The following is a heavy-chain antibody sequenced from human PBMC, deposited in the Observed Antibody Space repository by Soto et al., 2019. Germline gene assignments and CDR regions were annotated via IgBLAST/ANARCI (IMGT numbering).Heavy chain of an antibody. CDR1: GGSISGNSYY. Sequence: PSETLSLTCTVSGGSISGNSYYWAWIRQPPGKGLEWIGNIYYSGSTYYNPSLKSRVTISVDTSKNQFSLKLSSVTAADTAVYYCAREHLIYGSGPLRAFDIWCQGTMVTVSS. D-gene: IGHD3-10*01. J-gene: IGHJ3*02. CDR2: IYYSGST. V-gene: IGHV4-39*07. CDR3: AREHLIYGSGPLRAFDI.